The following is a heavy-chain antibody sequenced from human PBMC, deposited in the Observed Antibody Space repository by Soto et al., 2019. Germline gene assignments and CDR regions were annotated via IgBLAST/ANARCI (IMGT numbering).Heavy chain of an antibody. CDR2: IKHSGRT. CDR3: ARGRVQLSLLRGYYMDV. CDR1: GGSFSGYY. V-gene: IGHV4-34*01. D-gene: IGHD5-18*01. Sequence: SETLSLTCAVYGGSFSGYYWSWIRQPPGKGLEWIGEIKHSGRTNYNPSLKSRVTISVDTSKNQFSLKLSSVTAADTAVYYCARGRVQLSLLRGYYMDVWGKGTTVTVSS. J-gene: IGHJ6*03.